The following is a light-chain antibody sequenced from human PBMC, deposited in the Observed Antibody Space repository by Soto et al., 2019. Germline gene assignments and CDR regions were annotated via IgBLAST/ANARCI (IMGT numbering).Light chain of an antibody. Sequence: DIQMTQSPSSVSASVGDRVIITCRASQGISSWLAWYQQKPEEAPKLLIFAASRLHSGVPSRFSGSRSGTDFAPTISVLQPEEFATYYCLQADSFPLTFGGGNKVEIK. J-gene: IGKJ4*01. V-gene: IGKV1D-12*01. CDR3: LQADSFPLT. CDR2: AAS. CDR1: QGISSW.